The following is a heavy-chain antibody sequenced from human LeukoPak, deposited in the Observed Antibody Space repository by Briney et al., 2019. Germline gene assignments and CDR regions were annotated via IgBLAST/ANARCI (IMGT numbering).Heavy chain of an antibody. J-gene: IGHJ4*02. CDR2: INPNSGGT. D-gene: IGHD2-2*01. V-gene: IGHV1-2*02. Sequence: ASVKVSCKASGYTFTGYYMHWVRQAPGQGLEWMGWINPNSGGTNYAQKLQGRVTMTTDTSTSTAYMELRSLRSDDTAVYYCARDSVVVPAAMHLGFDYWGQGTLVTVSS. CDR1: GYTFTGYY. CDR3: ARDSVVVPAAMHLGFDY.